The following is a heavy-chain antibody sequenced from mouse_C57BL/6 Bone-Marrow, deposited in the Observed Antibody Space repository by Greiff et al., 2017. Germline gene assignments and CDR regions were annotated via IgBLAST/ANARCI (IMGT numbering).Heavy chain of an antibody. V-gene: IGHV1-61*01. J-gene: IGHJ1*03. CDR1: GYTFTSYW. D-gene: IGHD1-1*01. CDR3: ARSYYYGSSRYFDV. Sequence: QVQLKQSGAELVRPGSSVKLSCKASGYTFTSYWMDCVKQRPGQGLEWIGNIYPSDSETHYNQKFKDKATLTVDKSSSTAYMQLSSLTSEDSAVYYCARSYYYGSSRYFDVWGTGTTVTVSS. CDR2: IYPSDSET.